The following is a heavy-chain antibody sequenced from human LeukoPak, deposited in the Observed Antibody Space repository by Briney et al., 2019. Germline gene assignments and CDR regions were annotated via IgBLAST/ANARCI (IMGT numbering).Heavy chain of an antibody. CDR1: GFTFSSYA. J-gene: IGHJ4*02. CDR3: AKGPAVAPLIYFDY. V-gene: IGHV3-30*01. D-gene: IGHD6-19*01. CDR2: ISYDGSNK. Sequence: GGSLRLSCAASGFTFSSYAMHWVRQAPGKGLEWVAVISYDGSNKYYADSVKGRFTISRDNSKNTLYLQMNSLRAEDTAVYYCAKGPAVAPLIYFDYWGQGTLVTVSS.